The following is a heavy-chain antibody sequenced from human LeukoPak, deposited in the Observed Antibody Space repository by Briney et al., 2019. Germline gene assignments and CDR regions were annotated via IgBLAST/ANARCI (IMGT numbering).Heavy chain of an antibody. CDR3: ARTYSGSYSVDY. CDR1: GFTVSNYY. D-gene: IGHD1-26*01. CDR2: IYTDDRT. V-gene: IGHV3-53*01. Sequence: GGSLRLSCAASGFTVSNYYMSWVRQAPGKGLEWVSDIYTDDRTYYADSVKGRFTISRDNAKKSLYLQMNSLRAEDTAVYYCARTYSGSYSVDYWGQGTLVTVSS. J-gene: IGHJ4*02.